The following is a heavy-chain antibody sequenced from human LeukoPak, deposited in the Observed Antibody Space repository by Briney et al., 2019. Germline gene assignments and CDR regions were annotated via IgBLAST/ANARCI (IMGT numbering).Heavy chain of an antibody. V-gene: IGHV1-8*03. J-gene: IGHJ5*02. CDR3: ARTYGSGSYYMFDP. D-gene: IGHD3-10*01. CDR2: MNPNSGNT. CDR1: GYTFTSYD. Sequence: ASVKVSCKASGYTFTSYDTNWVRQATGQGLEWMGWMNPNSGNTGYAQKFQGRVTITRNTSISTAYMELSSLRSEDTAVYYCARTYGSGSYYMFDPWGQGTLVTVSS.